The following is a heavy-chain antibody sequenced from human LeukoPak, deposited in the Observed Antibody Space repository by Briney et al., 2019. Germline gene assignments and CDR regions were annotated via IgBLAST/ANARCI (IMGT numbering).Heavy chain of an antibody. Sequence: GGSLRLSCAASGFTFDDYAMHWVRHAPGKGLEWVSLISWDGGSTYADSVKGRFTISRDNSKNSLYLQMNSLRAEDTALYYCAKGYDLLTGYYLDYWGQGTLVTVSS. CDR3: AKGYDLLTGYYLDY. J-gene: IGHJ4*02. CDR1: GFTFDDYA. V-gene: IGHV3-43D*03. CDR2: ISWDGGST. D-gene: IGHD3-9*01.